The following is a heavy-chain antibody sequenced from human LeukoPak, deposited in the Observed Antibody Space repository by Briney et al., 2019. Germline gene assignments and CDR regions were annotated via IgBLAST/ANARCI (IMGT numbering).Heavy chain of an antibody. Sequence: GGSLRLSCAASGFTFSSYEMNWVRQAPGKGLEWVSYISSSGSTIYYADSVKGRFTISRDNAKNSLYLQMNSLRAEDTAVYYCARVRYYYGSGTVDYWGQGTLVTVSS. J-gene: IGHJ4*02. CDR2: ISSSGSTI. D-gene: IGHD3-10*01. CDR3: ARVRYYYGSGTVDY. CDR1: GFTFSSYE. V-gene: IGHV3-48*03.